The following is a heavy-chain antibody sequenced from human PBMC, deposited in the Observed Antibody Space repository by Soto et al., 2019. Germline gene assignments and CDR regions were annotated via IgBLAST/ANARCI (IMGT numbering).Heavy chain of an antibody. CDR3: AKGVRGGWAPCDY. Sequence: QVQLVESGGGVALPGGSLRLSCAASGFTFSNFGMHWVRQVPGKGLEWVAVISYDVSTQYYGDSVKGRFTISRDNTNNTLSLQMNSLRPEDTAAYYCAKGVRGGWAPCDYWGQGILVTVSS. J-gene: IGHJ4*02. CDR2: ISYDVSTQ. D-gene: IGHD3-10*01. V-gene: IGHV3-30*18. CDR1: GFTFSNFG.